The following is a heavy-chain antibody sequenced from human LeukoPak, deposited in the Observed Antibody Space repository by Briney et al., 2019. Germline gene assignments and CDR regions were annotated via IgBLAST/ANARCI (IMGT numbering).Heavy chain of an antibody. V-gene: IGHV4-59*01. CDR1: GGSISNYY. CDR3: ARVDPDNWFDP. J-gene: IGHJ5*02. D-gene: IGHD3-9*01. Sequence: SETLSLTCTVSGGSISNYYWSWIRQPPGKGLEWIGYIYYSGSTNYNPSLKSRVTISVDTSKNQFSLKLSSVTAADTAVYYCARVDPDNWFDPWGQGTLVTVSS. CDR2: IYYSGST.